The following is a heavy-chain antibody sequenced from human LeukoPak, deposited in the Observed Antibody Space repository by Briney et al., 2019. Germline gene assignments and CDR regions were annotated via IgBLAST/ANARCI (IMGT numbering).Heavy chain of an antibody. Sequence: SQTLSLTCTVSGGSISSSSYYWGWIRRPPGKGLEWIGSIYYSGSTYYNPSLKSRVTISVDTSKNQFSLKLSSVTAADTAVYYCARRSSWYYFDYWGQGTLVTVSS. D-gene: IGHD6-13*01. V-gene: IGHV4-39*01. CDR1: GGSISSSSYY. J-gene: IGHJ4*02. CDR3: ARRSSWYYFDY. CDR2: IYYSGST.